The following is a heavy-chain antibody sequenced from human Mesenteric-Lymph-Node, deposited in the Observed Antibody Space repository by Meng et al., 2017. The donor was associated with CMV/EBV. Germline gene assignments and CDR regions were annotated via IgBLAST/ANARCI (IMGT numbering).Heavy chain of an antibody. V-gene: IGHV1-69*16. CDR2: IIPMLGTA. J-gene: IGHJ6*02. CDR1: GYTFSGYY. CDR3: ARQDYYYGMDV. Sequence: SVKVSCKASGYTFSGYYMHWVRQAPGQGLEWMGGIIPMLGTANYAQKFQGRVTITTDESTSTAYMELSSLRSEDTAVYYCARQDYYYGMDVWGQGTTVTVSS.